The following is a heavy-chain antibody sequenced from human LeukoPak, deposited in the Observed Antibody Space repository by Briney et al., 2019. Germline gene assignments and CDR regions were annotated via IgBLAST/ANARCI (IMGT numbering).Heavy chain of an antibody. D-gene: IGHD5-24*01. CDR1: GGSISSHY. Sequence: SETLSLTCTVSGGSISSHYWSWIRQPPGEGLEWIGYIYSSGSTNYNPSLKSRVTISIDTSKNQFSLKLSSVTAADTAVYYCARLGRDGYSLDYWGQGTLVTVSS. V-gene: IGHV4-4*09. CDR2: IYSSGST. J-gene: IGHJ4*02. CDR3: ARLGRDGYSLDY.